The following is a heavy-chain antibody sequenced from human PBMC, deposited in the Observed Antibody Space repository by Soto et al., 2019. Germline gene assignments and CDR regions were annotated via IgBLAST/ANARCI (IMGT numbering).Heavy chain of an antibody. CDR1: GGSFSGYY. D-gene: IGHD6-19*01. CDR3: ARLEVAASRFYYYYGMDV. Sequence: ASETLSLTCAVYGGSFSGYYWSWIRQPPGKGLEWIGEINHSGSTNYNPSLKSRVTISVDTSKNQFSLKLSSVTAADTAVYYCARLEVAASRFYYYYGMDVWGQGTTVTVSS. V-gene: IGHV4-34*01. CDR2: INHSGST. J-gene: IGHJ6*02.